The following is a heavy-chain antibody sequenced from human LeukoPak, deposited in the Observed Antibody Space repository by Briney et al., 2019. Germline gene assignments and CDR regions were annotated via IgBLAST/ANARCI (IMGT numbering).Heavy chain of an antibody. D-gene: IGHD6-19*01. CDR1: GGSISSHY. CDR2: ISNSGST. CDR3: ARHLSSGWYGFDY. J-gene: IGHJ4*02. Sequence: SETLSLTCTVSGGSISSHYWSWIRQPPGEGLEWIGYISNSGSTTYNPSLKSRVTISVDTSKNQFSLKLRSATAADTAVYYCARHLSSGWYGFDYWGQGTLVTVSS. V-gene: IGHV4-59*08.